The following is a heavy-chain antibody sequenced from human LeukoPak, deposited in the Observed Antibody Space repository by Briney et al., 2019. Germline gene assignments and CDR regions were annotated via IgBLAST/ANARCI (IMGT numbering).Heavy chain of an antibody. CDR3: LRGSGSYYHHYFDY. Sequence: GGSLRLSCSASGFTFSSYAMHWVRQAPGKGLEYVSAISSNGGSTYNADSVKGRFSISRDNSKNTLSLQMRSLRAEDTAVYYCLRGSGSYYHHYFDYWGQGILVTVSS. J-gene: IGHJ4*02. CDR1: GFTFSSYA. V-gene: IGHV3-64D*06. CDR2: ISSNGGST. D-gene: IGHD3-10*01.